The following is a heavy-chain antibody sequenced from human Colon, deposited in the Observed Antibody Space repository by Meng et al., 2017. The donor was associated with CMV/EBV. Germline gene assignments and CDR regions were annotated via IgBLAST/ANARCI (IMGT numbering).Heavy chain of an antibody. J-gene: IGHJ4*02. CDR3: AGGPGGEFDY. Sequence: SETLSLTCTASGGSISNYYWSWLRQPPGKGLEWIGYVSYSGNTNYNSSLESRVTISLDTSKNQFSLKLTSVTAADTAVYYCAGGPGGEFDYWGQGTLVTVSS. CDR1: GGSISNYY. D-gene: IGHD3-10*01. CDR2: VSYSGNT. V-gene: IGHV4-59*01.